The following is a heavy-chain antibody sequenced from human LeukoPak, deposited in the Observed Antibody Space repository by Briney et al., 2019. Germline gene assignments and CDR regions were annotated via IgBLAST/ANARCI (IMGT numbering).Heavy chain of an antibody. J-gene: IGHJ4*02. CDR2: IYSGGST. CDR3: ARGLMVRGVLFDY. Sequence: GGSLRLSCAASGLTVSSNYMSWVRQAPGKGLEWVSVIYSGGSTYYADSVKGRFTISRGNSKNTLYLQMNSLRAEDTAVYYCARGLMVRGVLFDYWGQGTLVTVSS. D-gene: IGHD3-10*01. V-gene: IGHV3-53*01. CDR1: GLTVSSNY.